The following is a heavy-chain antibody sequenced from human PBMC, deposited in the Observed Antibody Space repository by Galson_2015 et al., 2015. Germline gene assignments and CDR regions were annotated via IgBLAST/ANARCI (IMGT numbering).Heavy chain of an antibody. J-gene: IGHJ6*02. V-gene: IGHV5-51*01. CDR3: ARAPEYYYDSSGARGYYYGMDV. CDR1: GYSFTSYW. Sequence: QSGAEVKKPGESLAISCTGSGYSFTSYWIGWVRQMPGKGLEWMGIIYPGDSDTRYSPSFQGQVTISADKSISTAYLQWSSLKASDTAMYYCARAPEYYYDSSGARGYYYGMDVWGQGTTVTVSS. D-gene: IGHD3-22*01. CDR2: IYPGDSDT.